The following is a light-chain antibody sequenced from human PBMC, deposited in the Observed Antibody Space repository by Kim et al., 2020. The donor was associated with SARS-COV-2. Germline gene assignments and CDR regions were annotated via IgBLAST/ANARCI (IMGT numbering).Light chain of an antibody. CDR2: GAS. J-gene: IGKJ4*01. V-gene: IGKV3D-15*01. CDR3: QQYTHWPPG. Sequence: VSPGERAALSCRASQSIGNNLAWYQQKPGQAPRLLIKGASARATGIPARFSGGGSGTDFILTISSLQSEDFGIYYCQQYTHWPPGFGGGTKVDIK. CDR1: QSIGNN.